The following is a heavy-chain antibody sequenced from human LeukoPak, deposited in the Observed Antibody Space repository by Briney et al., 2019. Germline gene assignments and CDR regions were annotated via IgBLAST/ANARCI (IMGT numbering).Heavy chain of an antibody. D-gene: IGHD5-18*01. Sequence: GASVKVSCKASGYTFTSYDINWVRQATGQGLEWMGWMNPSSGNTGYAQKFQGRVTMTRNTSISTAYMELSSLRSEDTAVYYCARGIQLWLRRAFGYWGQGTLVTVSS. V-gene: IGHV1-8*01. J-gene: IGHJ4*02. CDR2: MNPSSGNT. CDR3: ARGIQLWLRRAFGY. CDR1: GYTFTSYD.